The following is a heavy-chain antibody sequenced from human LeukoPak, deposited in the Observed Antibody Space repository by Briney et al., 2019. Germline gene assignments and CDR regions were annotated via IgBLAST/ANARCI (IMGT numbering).Heavy chain of an antibody. CDR3: ASYYDSSGYYYRYYYYMDV. Sequence: SETLSLTCAVYGGSFSGYYWSWIRQPPGKGLEWIGEINHSGSTNYNPSLKSRVTISVDTSKNQFSLKLSSVTAADTAVYYCASYYDSSGYYYRYYYYMDVWGKGTTVTASS. CDR2: INHSGST. CDR1: GGSFSGYY. J-gene: IGHJ6*03. V-gene: IGHV4-34*01. D-gene: IGHD3-22*01.